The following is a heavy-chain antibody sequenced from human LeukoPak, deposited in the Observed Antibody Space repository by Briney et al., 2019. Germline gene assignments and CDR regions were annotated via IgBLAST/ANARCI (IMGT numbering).Heavy chain of an antibody. CDR1: GFTFREYW. CDR3: ARDKGQQLVRGLNDAFDI. D-gene: IGHD6-13*01. V-gene: IGHV3-7*01. Sequence: GGSLRLSCEASGFTFREYWMSWVRQAPGKGLEWVASIKQDGSEEYYVDSVKGRFTISRDDAKSSVDLHMDSLRAEDTAVYYCARDKGQQLVRGLNDAFDIWGQGTMVTVSS. CDR2: IKQDGSEE. J-gene: IGHJ3*02.